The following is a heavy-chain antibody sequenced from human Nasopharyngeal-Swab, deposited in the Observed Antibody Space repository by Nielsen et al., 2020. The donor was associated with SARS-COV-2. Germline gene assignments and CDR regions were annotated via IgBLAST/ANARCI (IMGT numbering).Heavy chain of an antibody. Sequence: VRQAPGKGLEWVSAISGSGGSTYYADSVKGRFTISRDNSKNTLYLQMNSLRAEDTAVYYCAKDLRDDAGWAFDYWGQGTVVTVSS. J-gene: IGHJ4*02. D-gene: IGHD3-10*01. CDR3: AKDLRDDAGWAFDY. V-gene: IGHV3-23*01. CDR2: ISGSGGST.